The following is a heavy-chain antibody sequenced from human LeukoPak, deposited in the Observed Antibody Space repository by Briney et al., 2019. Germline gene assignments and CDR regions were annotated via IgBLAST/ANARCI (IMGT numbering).Heavy chain of an antibody. Sequence: PGGPLRLSCAASGFTFSSYAMSWVRQAPGKGLEWVSAISGSGGSTYYADSVKGRFTISRDNSMNTLYLQMNSLRAEDTAVYYCAIYGYSSGWPFDYWGQGTLVTVSS. V-gene: IGHV3-23*01. CDR3: AIYGYSSGWPFDY. J-gene: IGHJ4*02. CDR2: ISGSGGST. CDR1: GFTFSSYA. D-gene: IGHD6-19*01.